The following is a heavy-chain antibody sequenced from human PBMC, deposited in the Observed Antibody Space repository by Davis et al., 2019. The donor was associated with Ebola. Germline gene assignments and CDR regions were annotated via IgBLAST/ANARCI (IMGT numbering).Heavy chain of an antibody. CDR3: ARDRGVGGWMVY. V-gene: IGHV3-7*01. J-gene: IGHJ4*02. D-gene: IGHD6-19*01. Sequence: GESLKISCAASGFTFSSYWMSWVRQAPGKGLEWVANIKQDGSEKYYVDSVKGRFTISRDNAKNSLYLQMNSLRAEDTAVYYCARDRGVGGWMVYWGQGTLVTVSS. CDR1: GFTFSSYW. CDR2: IKQDGSEK.